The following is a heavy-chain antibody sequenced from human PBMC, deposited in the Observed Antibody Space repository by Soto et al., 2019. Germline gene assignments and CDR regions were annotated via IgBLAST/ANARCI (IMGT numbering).Heavy chain of an antibody. D-gene: IGHD3-22*01. CDR2: ISLYSDGT. V-gene: IGHV1-18*01. CDR3: AREGVDYYDSRQLDY. CDR1: GYTFSNYG. J-gene: IGHJ4*02. Sequence: GASVKVSCKTSGYTFSNYGITWVRQAPGQPLEWLGWISLYSDGTTYAQKFQGRVSMTTDTSTSTAYMELRSLRSDDTAVYYCAREGVDYYDSRQLDYWGQGTLVTVSS.